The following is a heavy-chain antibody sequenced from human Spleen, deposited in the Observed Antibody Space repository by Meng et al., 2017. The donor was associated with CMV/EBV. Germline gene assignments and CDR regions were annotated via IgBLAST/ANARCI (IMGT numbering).Heavy chain of an antibody. D-gene: IGHD4-11*01. J-gene: IGHJ6*02. CDR2: IRYDGSNK. Sequence: GESLKISCAASGFTFSDYYMSWVRQAPGKGLEWVAFIRYDGSNKYYADSVKGRFTISRDNSKNTLYLQMNSLRAEDTAVYYCAKFASNGQHYFHYQGMDVWGQGTTVTVSS. CDR3: AKFASNGQHYFHYQGMDV. V-gene: IGHV3-30*02. CDR1: GFTFSDYY.